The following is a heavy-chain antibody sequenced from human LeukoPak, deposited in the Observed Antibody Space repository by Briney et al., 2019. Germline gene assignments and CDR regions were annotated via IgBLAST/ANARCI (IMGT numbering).Heavy chain of an antibody. J-gene: IGHJ4*02. CDR1: GGSISSYY. D-gene: IGHD4-23*01. Sequence: KPSETLSLTCTVSGGSISSYYWSWIRQPPGKGLEWIGYIYYSGSTNYNPSLKSRVTISVDTSKNQFSLKLSSVTAADTAVYYCARGRWNFDYWGQGTLVTVSS. CDR2: IYYSGST. V-gene: IGHV4-59*01. CDR3: ARGRWNFDY.